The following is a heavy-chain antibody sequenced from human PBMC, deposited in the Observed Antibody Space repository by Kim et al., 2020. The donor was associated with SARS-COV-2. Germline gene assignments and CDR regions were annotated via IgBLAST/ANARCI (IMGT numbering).Heavy chain of an antibody. CDR3: AKDFPEYGSGSYYGY. J-gene: IGHJ4*02. CDR1: GFTFSNYA. Sequence: GGSLRLSCAASGFTFSNYAMSWVRQAPGKGLEWVSGISGSGDRTYYADSVKGRFTISRDNSKNTLYLQMYSLRAEDTAVYYCAKDFPEYGSGSYYGYWGQGTLVTVSS. CDR2: ISGSGDRT. D-gene: IGHD3-10*01. V-gene: IGHV3-23*01.